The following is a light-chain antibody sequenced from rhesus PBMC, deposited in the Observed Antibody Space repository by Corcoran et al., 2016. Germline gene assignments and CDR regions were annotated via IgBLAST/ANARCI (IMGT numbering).Light chain of an antibody. CDR3: QHYYDTPWT. Sequence: DIQVTQSPSSLSASVGDRVTITCRASQDITNDLAWYQQKPGEIPKLLVFETSTLNNGIPSRFSGSVSGTVFTLTISSLQSEDFGTYDCQHYYDTPWTFGQGTKVEIK. CDR1: QDITND. CDR2: ETS. V-gene: IGKV1-80*01. J-gene: IGKJ1*01.